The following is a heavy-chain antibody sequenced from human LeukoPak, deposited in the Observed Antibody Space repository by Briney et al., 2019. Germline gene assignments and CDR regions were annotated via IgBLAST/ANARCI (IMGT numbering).Heavy chain of an antibody. CDR2: ISGSGGST. CDR1: GFTFSSYA. J-gene: IGHJ1*01. V-gene: IGHV3-23*01. Sequence: HPGGSLRLSCAASGFTFSSYAMSWVRQAPGKGLKWVSAISGSGGSTYYADSVKGRFTISRDNSKNTLYLQMNSLRAEDAAVYYCAKPIAAAGTEIFVDFQHWGQGSLVTVSS. D-gene: IGHD6-13*01. CDR3: AKPIAAAGTEIFVDFQH.